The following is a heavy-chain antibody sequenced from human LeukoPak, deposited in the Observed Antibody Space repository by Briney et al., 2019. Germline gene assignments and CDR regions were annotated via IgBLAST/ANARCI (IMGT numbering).Heavy chain of an antibody. CDR2: IRGSGGIT. D-gene: IGHD2-2*02. Sequence: PGRSLRLPCAASGFTFSSYAMSWVRQAPGKGLEGVSAIRGSGGITYYAYSVTGRFTISRDNSKNTLYLQMNSLRAEDTAVYYCAKDPIVVVPAAISGWFDPWGQGTLVTVSS. V-gene: IGHV3-23*01. CDR1: GFTFSSYA. J-gene: IGHJ5*02. CDR3: AKDPIVVVPAAISGWFDP.